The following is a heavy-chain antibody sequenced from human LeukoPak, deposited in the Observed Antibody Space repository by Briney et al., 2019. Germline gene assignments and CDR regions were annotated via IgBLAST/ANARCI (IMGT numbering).Heavy chain of an antibody. D-gene: IGHD5-18*01. J-gene: IGHJ4*02. V-gene: IGHV3-30-3*01. CDR3: AREGPASQIQLWSTFDY. CDR1: GFTFSSYA. CDR2: ISYDGSNK. Sequence: PGGSLRLSCVASGFTFSSYAMHWVRQAPGKGLEWVAVISYDGSNKYYADSVKGRFTISRDNSKNTLYLQMNSLRAEDTAVYYCAREGPASQIQLWSTFDYWGQGTLVAVSS.